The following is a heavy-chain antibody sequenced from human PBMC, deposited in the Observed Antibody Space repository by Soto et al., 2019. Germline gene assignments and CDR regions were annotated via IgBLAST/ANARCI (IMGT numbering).Heavy chain of an antibody. D-gene: IGHD3-22*01. CDR1: GFTFSSYA. Sequence: GGSLRLSCAASGFTFSSYAMSWVRQAPGKGLEWVSAISGSGGSTYYADSVKGRFTISRDNSKNTLYLQMNSLRAEDTAVYYCASNSYYYDSSGSPAVVDYWGQGTLVTVSS. V-gene: IGHV3-23*01. J-gene: IGHJ4*02. CDR2: ISGSGGST. CDR3: ASNSYYYDSSGSPAVVDY.